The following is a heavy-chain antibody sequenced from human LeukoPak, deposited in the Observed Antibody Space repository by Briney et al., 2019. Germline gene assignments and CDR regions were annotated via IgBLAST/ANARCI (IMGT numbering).Heavy chain of an antibody. V-gene: IGHV3-66*01. CDR3: ARGPPDCSSTSCYAFDAFDI. Sequence: GGSLRLSCAASGFTFSSYEMNWVRQAPGKGLEWVSLIYSGGSTYYADSVKGRFTISRDNSKNTLYLQMNSLRAEDTAVYYCARGPPDCSSTSCYAFDAFDIWGQGTMVTVSS. D-gene: IGHD2-2*01. CDR1: GFTFSSYE. J-gene: IGHJ3*02. CDR2: IYSGGST.